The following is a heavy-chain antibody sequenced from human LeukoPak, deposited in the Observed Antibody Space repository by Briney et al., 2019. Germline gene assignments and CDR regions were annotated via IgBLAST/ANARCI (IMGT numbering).Heavy chain of an antibody. CDR1: GGSISSGSYY. Sequence: SETLSLTCTVSGGSISSGSYYWSWIRQPAGKGLEWIGRIYTSGSTNYNPSLKSRVTISVDTSKNQFSLKLSSVTAADTAVYYCASQLPWGLWFDPWGQGTLVTVSS. V-gene: IGHV4-61*02. CDR3: ASQLPWGLWFDP. CDR2: IYTSGST. J-gene: IGHJ5*02. D-gene: IGHD2-2*01.